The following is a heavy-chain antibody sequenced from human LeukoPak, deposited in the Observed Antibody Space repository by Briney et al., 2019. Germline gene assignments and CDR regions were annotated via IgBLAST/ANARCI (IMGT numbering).Heavy chain of an antibody. J-gene: IGHJ4*02. CDR1: GGSISSGSYY. Sequence: SQTLSLTCTVSGGSISSGSYYWSWIRQPAGKGLEWIGRIYTGGSTNYNPSLKSRVTISVDTSKNQFSLELSSVTAADTAVYYCARGTGYCSSTSCPDFDYWGQGTLVTVSS. D-gene: IGHD2-2*01. CDR3: ARGTGYCSSTSCPDFDY. V-gene: IGHV4-61*02. CDR2: IYTGGST.